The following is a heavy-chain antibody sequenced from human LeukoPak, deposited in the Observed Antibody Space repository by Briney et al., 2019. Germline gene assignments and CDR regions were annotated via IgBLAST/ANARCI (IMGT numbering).Heavy chain of an antibody. D-gene: IGHD4-11*01. CDR3: ARGSADYSNYPRLYYYYYGMDV. CDR2: IYHSGST. CDR1: GGSISSGGYS. J-gene: IGHJ6*02. Sequence: SETLSLTCAVSGGSISSGGYSWSWIRQPPGKGLGWIGYIYHSGSTYYNPSLKSRVTISVDTSKNQFSLKLSSVTAADTAVYYCARGSADYSNYPRLYYYYYGMDVWGQGTTVTVSS. V-gene: IGHV4-30-2*01.